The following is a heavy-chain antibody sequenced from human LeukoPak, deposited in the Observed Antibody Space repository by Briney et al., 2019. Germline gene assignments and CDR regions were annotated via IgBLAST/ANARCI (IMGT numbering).Heavy chain of an antibody. D-gene: IGHD2-21*01. CDR1: GFTFSSYW. J-gene: IGHJ6*02. CDR3: ARYCGGDCYGMDV. V-gene: IGHV3-7*01. Sequence: GGSLRLSCTASGFTFSSYWMSWVRQAPGKGLEWVANIKQDGSEKDYVDSVKGRFTISRDNAQNSLYLQMNSLRAEDTAVYYCARYCGGDCYGMDVWGQGTTVTVPS. CDR2: IKQDGSEK.